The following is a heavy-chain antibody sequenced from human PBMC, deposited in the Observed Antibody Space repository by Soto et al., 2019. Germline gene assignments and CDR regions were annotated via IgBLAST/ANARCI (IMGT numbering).Heavy chain of an antibody. V-gene: IGHV4-39*01. CDR3: ARHGEYDILTGYYPALFDY. D-gene: IGHD3-9*01. CDR2: IYYSGST. CDR1: GGSISSSSYY. Sequence: QLQLQESGPGLVKPSETLSLTRTVSGGSISSSSYYWGWIRQPPGKGLEWIGSIYYSGSTYYNPSLKSRVTISVDTSKNQFSLKLSSVTAADTAVYYCARHGEYDILTGYYPALFDYWGQGTLVTVSS. J-gene: IGHJ4*02.